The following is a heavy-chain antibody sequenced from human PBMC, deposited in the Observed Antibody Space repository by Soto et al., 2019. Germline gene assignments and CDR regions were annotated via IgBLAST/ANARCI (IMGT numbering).Heavy chain of an antibody. Sequence: SETLSLTCSVSGGSIGGSSDYWGWVRQPPGKGLEWIGNIYYTGSTYYTPSLKSRVTISVDTSKNQFSLKLNSVTASDTAVYYCARATYYDIEGYQFPQRFDPWGQGTLVTVSS. V-gene: IGHV4-39*01. CDR2: IYYTGST. CDR1: GGSIGGSSDY. CDR3: ARATYYDIEGYQFPQRFDP. D-gene: IGHD3-22*01. J-gene: IGHJ5*02.